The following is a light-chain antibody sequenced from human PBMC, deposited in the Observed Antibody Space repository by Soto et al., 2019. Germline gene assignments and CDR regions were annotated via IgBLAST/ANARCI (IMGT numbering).Light chain of an antibody. V-gene: IGKV1-8*01. J-gene: IGKJ1*01. CDR1: QGISSN. CDR2: AAS. Sequence: AIRMTQSPASFSASTGERVTITCRASQGISSNLAWYQQKPGQAPKLLIYAASTLQSGVPSRFSGSGSGTDFTLTISCLQSEDFATYYCQQYNSYPRTFGQGTKLEIK. CDR3: QQYNSYPRT.